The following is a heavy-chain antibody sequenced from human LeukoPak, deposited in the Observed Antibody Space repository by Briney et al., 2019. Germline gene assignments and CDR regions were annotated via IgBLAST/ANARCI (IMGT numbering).Heavy chain of an antibody. D-gene: IGHD6-13*01. CDR2: IFYSGGT. V-gene: IGHV4-59*01. Sequence: SQTLSLTCTVSGGSISSYFWSWIRQPPGKGLEWIGFIFYSGGTNYNPSLKSRVTISVDTSKNQFSLKLSSVTAADTAVYYCARAWEQQLVQGAFDIWGQGTLVTVSS. CDR3: ARAWEQQLVQGAFDI. J-gene: IGHJ3*02. CDR1: GGSISSYF.